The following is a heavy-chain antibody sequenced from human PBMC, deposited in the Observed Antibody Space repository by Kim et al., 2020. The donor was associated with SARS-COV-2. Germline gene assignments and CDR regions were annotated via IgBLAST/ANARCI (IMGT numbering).Heavy chain of an antibody. CDR3: ARDTGLKSSDGMDV. V-gene: IGHV4-59*01. D-gene: IGHD3-10*01. J-gene: IGHJ6*02. Sequence: NPSLKSRVTISVDTSKNQFSLKLSSVTAADTAVYYCARDTGLKSSDGMDVWGQGTTVTVSS.